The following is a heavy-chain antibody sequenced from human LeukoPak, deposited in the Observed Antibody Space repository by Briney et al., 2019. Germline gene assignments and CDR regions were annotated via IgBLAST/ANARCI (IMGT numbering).Heavy chain of an antibody. CDR3: AXHDXVVVAAIWYFDL. J-gene: IGHJ2*01. V-gene: IGHV4-39*01. CDR1: GGSISSSSYY. CDR2: IYYSGST. D-gene: IGHD2-15*01. Sequence: PSETLSLTCTVSGGSISSSSYYWGWIRQPPGRGLEWIGSIYYSGSTYYNPSLKSRVTISVDTSKNQFSQKVSSVTPADTAVYYCAXHDXVVVAAIWYFDLWGRSTLVTVSS.